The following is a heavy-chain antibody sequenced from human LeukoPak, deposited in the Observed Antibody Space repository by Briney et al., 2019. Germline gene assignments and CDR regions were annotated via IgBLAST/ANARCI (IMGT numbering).Heavy chain of an antibody. CDR1: SRSISSYY. J-gene: IGHJ4*02. Sequence: PSETLSLTCTVSSRSISSYYWSWIRQPPGKGLEWIGYIYYSGSSNNNHSINSRVTLSVDTSKNPFSLKLSSVTAADTGVSYCARPNNVRGTPPYDYWGQGTLVTVSS. V-gene: IGHV4-59*08. CDR3: ARPNNVRGTPPYDY. CDR2: IYYSGSS. D-gene: IGHD2-15*01.